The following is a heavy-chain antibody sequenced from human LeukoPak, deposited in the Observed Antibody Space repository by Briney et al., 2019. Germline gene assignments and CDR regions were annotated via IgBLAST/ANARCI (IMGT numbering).Heavy chain of an antibody. D-gene: IGHD2-2*02. J-gene: IGHJ3*02. Sequence: GGSLRLSCAASGFTFSSYGMHWVRQAPGKGLEWVAFIRYDGSNKYYADSVKGRFTISRDNSKNTLYLQMNSLRAEDTAVYYCAKAEGTGYCSSTSCYRGSPAFDIWGQGTMVTVSS. CDR3: AKAEGTGYCSSTSCYRGSPAFDI. CDR1: GFTFSSYG. CDR2: IRYDGSNK. V-gene: IGHV3-30*02.